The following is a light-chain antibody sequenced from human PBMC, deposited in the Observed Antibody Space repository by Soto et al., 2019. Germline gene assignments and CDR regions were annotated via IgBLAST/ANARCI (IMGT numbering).Light chain of an antibody. Sequence: EIVLTQSPGTLSLSPGERATLSCRASHSVSSSYLAWYQQKPGQAPRLLIYGASGRATGIPDRFSGSGSGTDFTLTISRLEPEDFAVYYCQHYGSSPETFGQGTKVEIK. V-gene: IGKV3-20*01. J-gene: IGKJ1*01. CDR3: QHYGSSPET. CDR1: HSVSSSY. CDR2: GAS.